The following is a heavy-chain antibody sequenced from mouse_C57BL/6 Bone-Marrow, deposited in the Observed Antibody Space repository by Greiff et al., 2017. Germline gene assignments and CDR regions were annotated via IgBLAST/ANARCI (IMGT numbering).Heavy chain of an antibody. CDR2: IWRGGST. CDR1: GFSLTSYG. J-gene: IGHJ2*01. D-gene: IGHD1-1*01. V-gene: IGHV2-5*01. CDR3: VKRAIYYYGSSHKDFDD. Sequence: VKLVESGPGLVQPSQSLSITCTVSGFSLTSYGVHWVRQSPGKGLAWLGVIWRGGSTDYNAAFMSRLSITKDKSKSQVFFKMNSLQADDTAIYYCVKRAIYYYGSSHKDFDDWGQGTTLSVSS.